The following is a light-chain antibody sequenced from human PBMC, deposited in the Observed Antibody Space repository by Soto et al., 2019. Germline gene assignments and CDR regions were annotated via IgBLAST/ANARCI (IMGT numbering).Light chain of an antibody. V-gene: IGKV1-5*01. CDR1: QSISSW. J-gene: IGKJ1*01. CDR2: DAS. CDR3: QQYNSSPWT. Sequence: GERVTITCPASQSISSWLAWYQQKPGKAPKLLIYDASSLESGVPSRFSGSGSGTELTLTISSMKTDDFETYYCQQYNSSPWTFGQGTKVDIK.